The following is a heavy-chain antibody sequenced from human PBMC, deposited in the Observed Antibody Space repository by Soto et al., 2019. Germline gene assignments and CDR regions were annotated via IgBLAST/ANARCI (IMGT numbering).Heavy chain of an antibody. J-gene: IGHJ4*02. Sequence: QLQLQESGPGLVKPSETLSLTCTVSGGSISSSSYYWGWIRQPPGKGLEWIGSIYYSGSTYYNPSLKSRVTISVDTSKNHFSLKLSSVTAADTAVYYCARHEDDFWSGYYTGGYFDYWGQGTLVTVSS. D-gene: IGHD3-3*01. CDR1: GGSISSSSYY. V-gene: IGHV4-39*01. CDR3: ARHEDDFWSGYYTGGYFDY. CDR2: IYYSGST.